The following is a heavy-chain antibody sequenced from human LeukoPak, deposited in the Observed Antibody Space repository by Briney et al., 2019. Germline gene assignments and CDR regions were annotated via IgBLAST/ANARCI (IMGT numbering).Heavy chain of an antibody. D-gene: IGHD1-26*01. J-gene: IGHJ4*02. CDR1: GYTFTRYG. Sequence: GASVKVSCKVSGYTFTRYGVSWVRQAPGQGLEWMGWISAYNGNTKYAQRLQGRVTMTTDTSTSTAYMELRSLRSDDTAVYFCARDYSGSHGDYWGQGTLVTVSS. CDR2: ISAYNGNT. CDR3: ARDYSGSHGDY. V-gene: IGHV1-18*01.